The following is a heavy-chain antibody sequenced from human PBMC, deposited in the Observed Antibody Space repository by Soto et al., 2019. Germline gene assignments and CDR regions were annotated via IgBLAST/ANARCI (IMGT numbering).Heavy chain of an antibody. Sequence: LSCAASGFTFSSYSMNWVRQAPGKGLEWVSSISSSSSYIYYADSVKGRFTISRDNAKNSLYLQMNGLRAEDTAVYYCASLGRSWYGYWGQGTMVTVPQ. J-gene: IGHJ4*02. CDR2: ISSSSSYI. D-gene: IGHD6-13*01. V-gene: IGHV3-21*01. CDR3: ASLGRSWYGY. CDR1: GFTFSSYS.